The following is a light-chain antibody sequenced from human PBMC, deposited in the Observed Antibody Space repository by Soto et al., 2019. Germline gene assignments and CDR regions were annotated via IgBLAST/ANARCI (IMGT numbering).Light chain of an antibody. Sequence: EIVLTHSPGTLSLSPGEIATLSCRASQSVSSNYLAWYQQKPGQAPRLLIYGASSRATGIPDRFSGSGSGTDFTLTIRRLEPEDFAVYYCQQYGSSYPWTFGQGTKVDIK. V-gene: IGKV3-20*01. CDR1: QSVSSNY. CDR3: QQYGSSYPWT. J-gene: IGKJ1*01. CDR2: GAS.